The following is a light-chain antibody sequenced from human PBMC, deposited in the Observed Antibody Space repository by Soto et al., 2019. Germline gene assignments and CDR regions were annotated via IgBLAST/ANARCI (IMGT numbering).Light chain of an antibody. Sequence: DIQMTQSPSTLSASVGDRVTITCRASQSIRNLLAWYQQKPGKAPKLLIYEASNLKSGVPSRFSGSGSGTEYTLTISSLQPDDFASYYCEQYSGFWTFGPGTKVEIK. CDR2: EAS. CDR1: QSIRNL. CDR3: EQYSGFWT. V-gene: IGKV1-5*03. J-gene: IGKJ1*01.